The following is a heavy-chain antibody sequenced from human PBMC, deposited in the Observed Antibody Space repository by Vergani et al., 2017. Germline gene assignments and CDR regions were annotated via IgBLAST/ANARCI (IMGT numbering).Heavy chain of an antibody. CDR3: ASPGIPYYYYGMDV. D-gene: IGHD3-10*01. Sequence: QVQLVQSGAEVKKPGSSVKVSCKASGGTFSSYTISWVRQAPGQGLEWMGRISPILGIANYARKFQGRVPITADKSTSTAYMELSSLRSEDTAVYYCASPGIPYYYYGMDVWGQGTTVTVSS. CDR1: GGTFSSYT. V-gene: IGHV1-69*02. CDR2: ISPILGIA. J-gene: IGHJ6*02.